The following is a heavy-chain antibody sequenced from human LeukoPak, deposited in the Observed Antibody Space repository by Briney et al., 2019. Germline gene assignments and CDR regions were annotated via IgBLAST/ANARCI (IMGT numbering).Heavy chain of an antibody. V-gene: IGHV4-39*01. CDR1: RGSISSPNYY. D-gene: IGHD3-10*01. CDR2: IYYSGTT. CDR3: ARHERETMVRGIRRVDY. J-gene: IGHJ4*02. Sequence: SETLSLTCSVSRGSISSPNYYWGWIRQSPGKGLEWIGNIYYSGTTYYNPSLPSLKSRVTILIDTSKNQFSLKLSSVTAADTAVYYCARHERETMVRGIRRVDYWGQGTLVTVSS.